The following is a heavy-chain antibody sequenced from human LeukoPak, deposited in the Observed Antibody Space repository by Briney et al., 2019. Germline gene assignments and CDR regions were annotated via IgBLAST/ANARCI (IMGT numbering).Heavy chain of an antibody. J-gene: IGHJ4*02. Sequence: PGGSLRLSCAASGFTFRSYPMSWVRQAPGKGLEWVSSISGRGDSIYYADSVKGRFTISRDNSKNTLYLQMNSLRAEDTAVYYCAPSVLSSFGYWGQGTWSSSPQ. CDR1: GFTFRSYP. V-gene: IGHV3-23*01. CDR3: APSVLSSFGY. D-gene: IGHD3-3*01. CDR2: ISGRGDSI.